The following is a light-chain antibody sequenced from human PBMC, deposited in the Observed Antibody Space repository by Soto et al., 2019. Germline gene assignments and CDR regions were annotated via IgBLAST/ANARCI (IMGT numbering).Light chain of an antibody. CDR2: ATS. Sequence: EIVLTHSPGTLSLSPGERATLSCRASQSVSSRDLAWYQQKPGQAPRLLIYATSSRAAGIPDRFSGSGSGTDFTLTISRLEPEDFAVYYCQQYDNSPGYTFGQGTKLEIK. J-gene: IGKJ2*01. V-gene: IGKV3-20*01. CDR1: QSVSSRD. CDR3: QQYDNSPGYT.